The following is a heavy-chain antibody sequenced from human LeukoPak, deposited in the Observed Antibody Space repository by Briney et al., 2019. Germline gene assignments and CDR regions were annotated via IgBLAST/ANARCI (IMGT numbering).Heavy chain of an antibody. V-gene: IGHV3-9*01. CDR3: ARDSVWFGDHSWFDP. Sequence: PGGSLRLSCAASGFIFDDYVMHWVRQAPGKGLEWVSGISWTGATLGYADSVKGRFTISRDNAKNSLYLQMNSLRAEDTAVYYCARDSVWFGDHSWFDPWGQGTLVTVSS. CDR2: ISWTGATL. CDR1: GFIFDDYV. D-gene: IGHD3-10*01. J-gene: IGHJ5*02.